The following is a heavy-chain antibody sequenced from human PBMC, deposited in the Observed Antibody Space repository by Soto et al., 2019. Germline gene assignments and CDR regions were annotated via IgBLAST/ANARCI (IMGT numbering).Heavy chain of an antibody. Sequence: GGSLRLSCAASGLTFSSYAMSWVRQAPGKGLEWVSAISGSGGSTYYADSVKGRFTISRDNSKNTLYLQMNSLRAEDTAVYYCAKDDYDILTGYPDYWGQGTLVTV. J-gene: IGHJ4*02. CDR1: GLTFSSYA. V-gene: IGHV3-23*01. CDR3: AKDDYDILTGYPDY. D-gene: IGHD3-9*01. CDR2: ISGSGGST.